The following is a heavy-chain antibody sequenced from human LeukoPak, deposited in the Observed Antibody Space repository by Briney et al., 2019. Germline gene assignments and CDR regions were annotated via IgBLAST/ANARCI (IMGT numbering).Heavy chain of an antibody. CDR2: INHSGST. CDR3: ARGGMGWYNDY. CDR1: GGSFSGYY. J-gene: IGHJ4*02. D-gene: IGHD6-19*01. V-gene: IGHV4-34*01. Sequence: SETLSLTCAVYGGSFSGYYWSWIRQPPGKGLEWIGEINHSGSTNYNPSLKSRVTISVDTSKNQFSLKLSSVTAADTAVYYCARGGMGWYNDYWGQGTLVTVSS.